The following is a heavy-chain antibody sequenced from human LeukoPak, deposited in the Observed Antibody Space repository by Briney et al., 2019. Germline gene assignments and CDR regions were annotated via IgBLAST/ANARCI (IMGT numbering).Heavy chain of an antibody. CDR3: AKDWITDWSNYFDP. J-gene: IGHJ5*02. CDR1: GFTFSAYG. D-gene: IGHD3-9*01. CDR2: MRYGEGDT. Sequence: PGGSLRLSCAASGFTFSAYGMHWVRQVPGKGLEWVAFMRYGEGDTYYRDSMKGRFTISRDNAKNTLYLQMNSLRPEDTAIYYCAKDWITDWSNYFDPWGQGTLVIVSS. V-gene: IGHV3-30*02.